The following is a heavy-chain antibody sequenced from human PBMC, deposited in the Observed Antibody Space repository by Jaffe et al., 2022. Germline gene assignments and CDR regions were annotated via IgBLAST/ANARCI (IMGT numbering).Heavy chain of an antibody. D-gene: IGHD3-9*01. Sequence: QVQLQESGPGLVKPSQTLSLTCTVSGGSISSGSYYWSWIRQPAGKGLEWIGRIYTSGSTNYNPSLKSRVTISVDTSKNQFSLKLSSVTAADTAVYYCARDLDVGYYYYMDVWGKGTTVTVSS. CDR2: IYTSGST. V-gene: IGHV4-61*02. CDR1: GGSISSGSYY. J-gene: IGHJ6*03. CDR3: ARDLDVGYYYYMDV.